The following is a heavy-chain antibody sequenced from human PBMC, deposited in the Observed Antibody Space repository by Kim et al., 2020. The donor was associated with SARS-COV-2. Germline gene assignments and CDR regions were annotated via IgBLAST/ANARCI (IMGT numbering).Heavy chain of an antibody. J-gene: IGHJ4*02. Sequence: NTSYAQRLQARVTMTTDTSTSTAYMELRSLRSDDTAVYYCARGYGDNLDYWGQGTLVTVSS. V-gene: IGHV1-18*01. CDR2: NT. D-gene: IGHD4-17*01. CDR3: ARGYGDNLDY.